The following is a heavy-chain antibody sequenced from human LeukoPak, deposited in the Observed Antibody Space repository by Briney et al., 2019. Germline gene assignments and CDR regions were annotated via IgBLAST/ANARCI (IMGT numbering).Heavy chain of an antibody. J-gene: IGHJ6*02. Sequence: SETLSLTCTVSGYSISSGYYWGWIRQPPGEGLEWIGSNYYSGSTYYNPSLKSRGPISVDTSKNQFSLKLSSVTAADTAVYYCASRSGSYYYYYYSMDVWGQGATVTVS. D-gene: IGHD1-26*01. CDR3: ASRSGSYYYYYYSMDV. CDR2: NYYSGST. CDR1: GYSISSGYY. V-gene: IGHV4-38-2*02.